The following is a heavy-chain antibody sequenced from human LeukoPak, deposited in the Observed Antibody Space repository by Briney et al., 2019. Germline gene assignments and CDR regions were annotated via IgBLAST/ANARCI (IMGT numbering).Heavy chain of an antibody. V-gene: IGHV1-69*13. D-gene: IGHD1-26*01. CDR2: IIPIFGTT. Sequence: GASVKVSCKASGGTFSTYAINWVRQAPGQGLEWMGGIIPIFGTTNYAQKFQGRVTITADESTSTAYMELSGLRSEDTAVYYCARGRELLYYFDYWGQGTLGTVSS. CDR3: ARGRELLYYFDY. J-gene: IGHJ4*02. CDR1: GGTFSTYA.